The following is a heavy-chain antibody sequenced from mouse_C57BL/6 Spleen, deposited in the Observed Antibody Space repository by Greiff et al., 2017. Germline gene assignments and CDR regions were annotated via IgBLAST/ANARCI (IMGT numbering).Heavy chain of an antibody. J-gene: IGHJ4*01. CDR2: INYDGSST. CDR1: GFTFSDYY. V-gene: IGHV5-16*01. CDR3: AREDYYSAMDY. Sequence: VQLKESEGGLVQPGSSMKLSCTASGFTFSDYYMAWVRQVPEKGLEWVANINYDGSSTYYLDSLKSRFIISRDNAKNILYLQMSSLKSEDTATYYCAREDYYSAMDYWGQGTSVTVSS. D-gene: IGHD2-12*01.